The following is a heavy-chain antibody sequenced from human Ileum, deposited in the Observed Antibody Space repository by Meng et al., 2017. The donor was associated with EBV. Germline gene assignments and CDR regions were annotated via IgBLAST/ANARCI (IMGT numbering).Heavy chain of an antibody. Sequence: VQLRGWGPGMVGPSGTLSLTCSVSGDSISNEHWWSWVRQSPGKGLEWIGEIHHTRGPNYNPSLKSRVIISVDKSNNHFSLRLSAVTAADTAVYYCASNGAFSLDHWGQGTLVTVSS. CDR1: GDSISNEHW. D-gene: IGHD2-8*01. V-gene: IGHV4-4*02. CDR2: IHHTRGP. CDR3: ASNGAFSLDH. J-gene: IGHJ4*02.